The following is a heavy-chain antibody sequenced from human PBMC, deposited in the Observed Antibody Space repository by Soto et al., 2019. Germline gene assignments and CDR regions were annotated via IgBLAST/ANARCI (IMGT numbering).Heavy chain of an antibody. J-gene: IGHJ3*02. CDR2: IWCDGSNK. D-gene: IGHD3-10*01. Sequence: QVQLVESGGGVVQPGRSLRLSCAASGLTFSSYGMHWVRQAPGKGLEWVAVIWCDGSNKYYADSVKGRFTISRDNSKNTLYLHMNSLSAEDTAGYYGARPQFTYGAFDILGQGTMVTVSS. V-gene: IGHV3-33*01. CDR3: ARPQFTYGAFDI. CDR1: GLTFSSYG.